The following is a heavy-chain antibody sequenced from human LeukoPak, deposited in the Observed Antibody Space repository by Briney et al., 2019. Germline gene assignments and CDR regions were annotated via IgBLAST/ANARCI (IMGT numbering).Heavy chain of an antibody. CDR1: GGSISSYY. J-gene: IGHJ4*02. V-gene: IGHV4-4*07. Sequence: SETLSLTCTVSGGSISSYYGSWIRQPAGKGREWVGRIYTSGNTNYNPSLKSRVTMSVDTSKNQFSLKLSSVTAADTAIYYCTRGRSDYYDSSGDYFDYWGQGTLVTVSS. CDR2: IYTSGNT. CDR3: TRGRSDYYDSSGDYFDY. D-gene: IGHD3-22*01.